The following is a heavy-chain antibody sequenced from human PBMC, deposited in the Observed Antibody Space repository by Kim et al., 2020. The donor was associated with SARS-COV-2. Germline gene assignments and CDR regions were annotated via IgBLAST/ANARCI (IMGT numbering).Heavy chain of an antibody. Sequence: ASVKVSCKASGYTFTSYAMNWVRQAPGQGLEWMGWINTNTGNPTYAQGFTGRFVFSLDTSVSTAYLQISSLKAEDTAVYYCARDRAYYYDSSGYYRVDRHFDYWGQGTLVTVSS. V-gene: IGHV7-4-1*02. J-gene: IGHJ4*02. CDR2: INTNTGNP. CDR3: ARDRAYYYDSSGYYRVDRHFDY. D-gene: IGHD3-22*01. CDR1: GYTFTSYA.